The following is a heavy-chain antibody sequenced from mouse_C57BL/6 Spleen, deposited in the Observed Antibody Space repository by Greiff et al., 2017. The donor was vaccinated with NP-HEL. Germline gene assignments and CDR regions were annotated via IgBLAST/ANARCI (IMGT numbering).Heavy chain of an antibody. V-gene: IGHV1-53*01. CDR3: AREIYYDYEFAY. D-gene: IGHD2-4*01. CDR1: GYTFTSYW. Sequence: VQLQQSGTELVKPGASVKLSCKASGYTFTSYWMHWVKQRPGQGLEWIGNINPSNGGTNYNEKFKSKATLTVDKSSSTAYMQLSSLTSEDSAVYYCAREIYYDYEFAYWGQGTLVTVSA. CDR2: INPSNGGT. J-gene: IGHJ3*01.